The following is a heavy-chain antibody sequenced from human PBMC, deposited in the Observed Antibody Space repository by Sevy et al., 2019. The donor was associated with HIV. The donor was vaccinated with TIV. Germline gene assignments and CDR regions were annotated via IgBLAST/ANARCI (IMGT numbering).Heavy chain of an antibody. Sequence: GGSLRLSCAASGFTFSSYGMHWVRQAPGKGLEWVAVISYDGSNKYYADSVKGRFTISRDNSKNTLYLQMNSLRAEVTAVYYCAKDADHITMVRGVIPASRGLPYGMDVWGQGTTVTVSS. CDR3: AKDADHITMVRGVIPASRGLPYGMDV. V-gene: IGHV3-30*18. CDR1: GFTFSSYG. D-gene: IGHD3-10*01. CDR2: ISYDGSNK. J-gene: IGHJ6*02.